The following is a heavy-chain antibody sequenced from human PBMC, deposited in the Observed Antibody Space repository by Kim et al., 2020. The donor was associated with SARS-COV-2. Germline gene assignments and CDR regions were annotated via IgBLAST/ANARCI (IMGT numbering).Heavy chain of an antibody. D-gene: IGHD1-1*01. CDR2: ISHDGNNI. CDR1: GFTFTGYV. V-gene: IGHV3-30-3*01. CDR3: ARDRSAGFFDH. Sequence: GGSLRLSCSASGFTFTGYVMHWVRQAPGKGLEWIALISHDGNNIYYADSVKGRFTISRDNSKSTLFLQMNSLTTEDTAVYYCARDRSAGFFDHWGQGTPV. J-gene: IGHJ4*02.